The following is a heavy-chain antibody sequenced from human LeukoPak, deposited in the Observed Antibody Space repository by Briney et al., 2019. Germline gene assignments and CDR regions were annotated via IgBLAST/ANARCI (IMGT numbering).Heavy chain of an antibody. Sequence: GGSLRLSCAASGFTFSSYGMHWVRQAPGKGLEWVAVIWYDGSNKYYADSVKGRFTISRDNSKNTLYLQMNSLRAEDTAVYYCARSPSYGDPHLIEYFQHWGQGTLVTVSS. CDR1: GFTFSSYG. J-gene: IGHJ1*01. CDR3: ARSPSYGDPHLIEYFQH. D-gene: IGHD4-17*01. CDR2: IWYDGSNK. V-gene: IGHV3-33*01.